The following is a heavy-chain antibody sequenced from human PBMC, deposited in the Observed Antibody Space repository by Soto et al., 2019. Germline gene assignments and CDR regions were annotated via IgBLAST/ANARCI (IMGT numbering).Heavy chain of an antibody. D-gene: IGHD3-22*01. Sequence: GASAKVSCKASGYTITAHLLHWVLQATGGGLEWMGWINAKSGGTDYAQKFQYRVTMGRDKSINAADMQMNRMTTVGRAEYVCATEDGHYYGSVWRQGTVVPVS. J-gene: IGHJ6*02. V-gene: IGHV1-2*02. CDR1: GYTITAHL. CDR3: ATEDGHYYGSV. CDR2: INAKSGGT.